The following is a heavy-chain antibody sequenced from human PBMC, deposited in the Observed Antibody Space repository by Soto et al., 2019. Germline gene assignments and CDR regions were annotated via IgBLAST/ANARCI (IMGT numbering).Heavy chain of an antibody. CDR2: ISGSGGST. J-gene: IGHJ4*02. D-gene: IGHD3-3*01. V-gene: IGHV3-23*01. CDR3: AKETPITIFGVVSYVDY. Sequence: VQLLESGGGLVQPGGSLRLSCAASGFTFSSYAMSWVRQAPGKGLEWVSAISGSGGSTYYADSVKGRFTISRDNSKNTLYLQMNSLRAEDTAVYYCAKETPITIFGVVSYVDYWGQGTLVTVSS. CDR1: GFTFSSYA.